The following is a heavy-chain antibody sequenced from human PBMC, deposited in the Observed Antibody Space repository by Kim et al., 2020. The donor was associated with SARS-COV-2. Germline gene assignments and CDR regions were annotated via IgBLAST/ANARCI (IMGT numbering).Heavy chain of an antibody. V-gene: IGHV4-34*01. CDR2: INHSGST. Sequence: SETLSLTCAVYGGSFSGYYWSWIRQPPGKGLEWIGEINHSGSTNYNPSLKSRVTISVDTSKNQFSLKLSSVTAADTAVYYCAGSMVRGVIGFDYWGQGTLVTVAS. J-gene: IGHJ4*02. CDR1: GGSFSGYY. CDR3: AGSMVRGVIGFDY. D-gene: IGHD3-10*01.